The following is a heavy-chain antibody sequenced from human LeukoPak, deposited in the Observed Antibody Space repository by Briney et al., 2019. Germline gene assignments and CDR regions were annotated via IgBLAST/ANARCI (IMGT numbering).Heavy chain of an antibody. Sequence: GGSLRLSCTASGFTFSSYSMNWVRQAPGKGLEWVSYISSSSSTIYYADSVKGRFTISRDNAKNSLYLQMNSLRDEDTAVYYCAREVQYYDSSGSVIYYFDYWGQGTLVTVSS. V-gene: IGHV3-48*02. J-gene: IGHJ4*02. D-gene: IGHD3-22*01. CDR1: GFTFSSYS. CDR2: ISSSSSTI. CDR3: AREVQYYDSSGSVIYYFDY.